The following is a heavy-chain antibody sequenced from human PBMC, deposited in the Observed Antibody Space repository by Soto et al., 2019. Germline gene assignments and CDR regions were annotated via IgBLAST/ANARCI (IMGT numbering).Heavy chain of an antibody. CDR1: GYTFSSYA. J-gene: IGHJ4*02. D-gene: IGHD3-22*01. Sequence: SVKVSCKASGYTFSSYAISWVRQAPGQGLEWMGGIIPIFGTANYAQKFQGRVTITADESTSTAYMELSSLRSEDTAVYYCARGPTYYYDSSGYYGMDYWGQGTLVTVSS. V-gene: IGHV1-69*13. CDR2: IIPIFGTA. CDR3: ARGPTYYYDSSGYYGMDY.